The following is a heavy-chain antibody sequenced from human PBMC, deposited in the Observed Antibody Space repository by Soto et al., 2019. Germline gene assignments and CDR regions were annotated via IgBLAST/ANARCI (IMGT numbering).Heavy chain of an antibody. V-gene: IGHV3-30*18. CDR2: TSHDGSYK. CDR1: GFIFSSYG. D-gene: IGHD3-22*01. CDR3: AKDTYYSSSSGFYVFDY. Sequence: QVQLVESEGGVVQPGRSLRLSCVASGFIFSSYGIHWVRQAPGKGLEWVAVTSHDGSYKNYADFVKGRFTISRDNSENTVYLQMNSLRAEDTAVYYCAKDTYYSSSSGFYVFDYWGQGTLVTVSS. J-gene: IGHJ4*02.